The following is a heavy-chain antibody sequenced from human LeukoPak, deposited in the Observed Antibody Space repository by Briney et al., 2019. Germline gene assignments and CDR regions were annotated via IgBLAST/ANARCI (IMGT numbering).Heavy chain of an antibody. J-gene: IGHJ6*03. Sequence: SETLSLTCTVSGGSISSSYWSWIRQPPGKGLEWIGYIYYSGSTNYNPSLKSRVTISVDTSKNQFSLKLSSVTAADTAVYYCARAPYSSSWSYYYYYYMDVWGKGTTVTISS. CDR1: GGSISSSY. CDR2: IYYSGST. D-gene: IGHD6-13*01. CDR3: ARAPYSSSWSYYYYYYMDV. V-gene: IGHV4-59*01.